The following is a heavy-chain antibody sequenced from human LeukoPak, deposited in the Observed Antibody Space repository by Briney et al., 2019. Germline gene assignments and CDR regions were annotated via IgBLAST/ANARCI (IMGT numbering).Heavy chain of an antibody. D-gene: IGHD2-21*02. CDR2: MSYDGSNK. CDR1: GFTFSSYG. J-gene: IGHJ4*02. Sequence: RRSLRLSCAASGFTFSSYGMHWVRQAPGKGLEWVAVMSYDGSNKYYADSVKGRFTISRDNSKNTLYLQMNSLRAEDTAVYYCAKDRIVVVTASPFFCDYWGQGTLVTVST. V-gene: IGHV3-30*18. CDR3: AKDRIVVVTASPFFCDY.